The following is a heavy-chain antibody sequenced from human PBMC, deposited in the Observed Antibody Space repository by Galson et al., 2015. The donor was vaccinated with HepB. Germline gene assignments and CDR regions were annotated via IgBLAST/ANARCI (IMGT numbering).Heavy chain of an antibody. CDR3: ARGGDTAEGSLPH. D-gene: IGHD5-18*01. Sequence: SVKVSCKASGYMFNRYAMNWVRQAPGQGLEWMGWINTNTGNPTYAQGFTGRFVFSLDTSVSTTYLQISSLKAEDTAVYYCARGGDTAEGSLPHWGQGTLVTVSS. J-gene: IGHJ4*02. V-gene: IGHV7-4-1*02. CDR2: INTNTGNP. CDR1: GYMFNRYA.